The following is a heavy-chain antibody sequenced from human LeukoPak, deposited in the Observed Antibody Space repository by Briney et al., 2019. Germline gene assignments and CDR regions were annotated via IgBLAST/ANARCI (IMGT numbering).Heavy chain of an antibody. V-gene: IGHV3-11*01. D-gene: IGHD3-9*01. CDR2: ISRSGDTL. Sequence: GGSLRLSCAASGFTFRDYYMTWIRQAPGKGLEWISYISRSGDTLYYADSVEGRFTISRDNAKNSVFLQMNSLRAEDTAVYYCAREVIIFPDYYYYGLDVWGQETTVTVSS. J-gene: IGHJ6*02. CDR3: AREVIIFPDYYYYGLDV. CDR1: GFTFRDYY.